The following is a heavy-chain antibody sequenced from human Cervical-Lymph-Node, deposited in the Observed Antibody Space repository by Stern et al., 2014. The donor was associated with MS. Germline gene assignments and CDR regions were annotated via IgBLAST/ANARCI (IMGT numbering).Heavy chain of an antibody. CDR2: IYWADDK. J-gene: IGHJ6*01. CDR1: GFSLSASAMC. CDR3: ARTVFTTDGNHQAIDGMDV. D-gene: IGHD1-14*01. V-gene: IGHV2-70*01. Sequence: QVTLRESGPALVRPTETLTLTCTFSGFSLSASAMCVSWIRQPPGKALEWLGLIYWADDKYYSPSLKTRLTISKDTSKNQVVLIMTNMDPVDTATYYCARTVFTTDGNHQAIDGMDVWGQGTTVTVSS.